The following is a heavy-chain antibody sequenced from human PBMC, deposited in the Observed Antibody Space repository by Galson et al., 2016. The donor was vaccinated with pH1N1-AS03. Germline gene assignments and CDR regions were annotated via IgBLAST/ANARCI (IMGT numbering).Heavy chain of an antibody. CDR2: IDQDGSEK. V-gene: IGHV3-7*01. J-gene: IGHJ5*02. CDR3: ARDLNWDNA. CDR1: GFRFIDYW. Sequence: SLRLSCAASGFRFIDYWMTWVRQAPGKGLEWVANIDQDGSEKYYMDSVEGRFTISRDNAKNSLYLQMSSLGVEDTAVDYCARDLNWDNAWGQGTLVTVSS.